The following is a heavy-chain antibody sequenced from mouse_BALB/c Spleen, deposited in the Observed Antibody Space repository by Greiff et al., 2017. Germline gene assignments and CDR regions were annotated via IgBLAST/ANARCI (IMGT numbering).Heavy chain of an antibody. Sequence: EVMLVESGGGLVQPGGSLRLSCATSGFTFTDYYMSWVRQPPGKALEWLGFIRNKANGYTTEYSASVKGRFTISRDNSQSILYLQMNTLRAEDSATYYCARGEVYGYDDWGQGTLVTVSA. CDR1: GFTFTDYY. J-gene: IGHJ3*01. CDR2: IRNKANGYTT. CDR3: ARGEVYGYDD. V-gene: IGHV7-3*02. D-gene: IGHD2-2*01.